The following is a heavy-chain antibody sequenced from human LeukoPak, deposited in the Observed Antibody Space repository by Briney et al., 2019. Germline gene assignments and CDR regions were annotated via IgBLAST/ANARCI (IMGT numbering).Heavy chain of an antibody. CDR2: ISWNSGDI. CDR3: VKSGGYATAIRYFDL. V-gene: IGHV3-9*01. CDR1: GVSFGGYA. D-gene: IGHD2-21*02. J-gene: IGHJ2*01. Sequence: GRSLRLSCAASGVSFGGYALHWVRQAPGKGLEWVASISWNSGDIVHADSVKGRFTISRDNAKNSLYLQMDSLRTEDTALYYCVKSGGYATAIRYFDLWGRGTLVSVSS.